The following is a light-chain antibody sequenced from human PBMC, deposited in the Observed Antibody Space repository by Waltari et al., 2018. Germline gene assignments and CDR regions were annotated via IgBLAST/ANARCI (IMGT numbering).Light chain of an antibody. V-gene: IGLV2-23*03. CDR1: SSDVGSYTL. CDR3: CSYAGSNTFVV. CDR2: EGN. J-gene: IGLJ3*02. Sequence: HSALTPPASVSGSPGQSITISCTGTSSDVGSYTLLSRYQQHQGKAPKLMIYEGNKRPSGVSNRFSGSKSGNTASLTISGLQGEDEADYHCCSYAGSNTFVVFGGGTKLTVL.